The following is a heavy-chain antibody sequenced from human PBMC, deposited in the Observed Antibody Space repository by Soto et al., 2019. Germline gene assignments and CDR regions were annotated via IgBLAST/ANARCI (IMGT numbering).Heavy chain of an antibody. J-gene: IGHJ4*02. Sequence: QVQLQQWGAGLLKPSETLSLTCAVYGGSFSGYYWSWIRQPPGKGLEWIGEINHSGSTNYNPSLKSRVTISVDTSKNQFSLKLRSVTAADTAVYYCARGIFMTTVTTEGGFFYCWGQGTLVTVSS. V-gene: IGHV4-34*01. CDR1: GGSFSGYY. CDR3: ARGIFMTTVTTEGGFFYC. D-gene: IGHD4-17*01. CDR2: INHSGST.